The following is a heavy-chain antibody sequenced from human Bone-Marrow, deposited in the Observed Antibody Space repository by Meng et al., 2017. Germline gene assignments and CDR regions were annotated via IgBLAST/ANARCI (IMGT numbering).Heavy chain of an antibody. D-gene: IGHD6-19*01. V-gene: IGHV1-69*02. CDR2: IIPILGIA. CDR1: GGTFSSYT. CDR3: ARVGERGGWYGFDY. Sequence: SVKVSCKASGGTFSSYTISWVRQAPGQGLEWMGRIIPILGIANYAQKFQGRVTITADKSTSTAYMELSSLRSEDTAVYYCARVGERGGWYGFDYWGQGTLVTVSS. J-gene: IGHJ4*02.